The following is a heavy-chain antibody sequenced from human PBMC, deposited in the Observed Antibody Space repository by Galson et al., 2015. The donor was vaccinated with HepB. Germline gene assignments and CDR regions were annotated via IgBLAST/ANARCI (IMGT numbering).Heavy chain of an antibody. V-gene: IGHV3-23*01. D-gene: IGHD2-2*01. CDR3: AKDPGDDCSSTSCYLNWFDP. J-gene: IGHJ5*02. CDR2: ISGSGGST. Sequence: SLRLSCAASGFTFSSYAMSWVRQAPGKGLEWVSAISGSGGSTYYADSVKGRFTISRDNSKNTLYLQMNSLRAEDTAVYYCAKDPGDDCSSTSCYLNWFDPWGQGTLVTVSS. CDR1: GFTFSSYA.